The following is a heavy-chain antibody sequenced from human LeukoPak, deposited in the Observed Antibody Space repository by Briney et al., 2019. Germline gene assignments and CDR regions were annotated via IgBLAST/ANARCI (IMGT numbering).Heavy chain of an antibody. CDR1: GGSTRSGRHH. V-gene: IGHV4-39*07. CDR3: ARDLGGYPFFMDV. Sequence: SETRSLTCSVSGGSTRSGRHHWAWVRQPPGKGLEFIGSLDESGRPYYNAPLKSRVTISEDSSGKQFSLNLSSVTAADTAVYYCARDLGGYPFFMDVWGRGTTVIVSS. CDR2: LDESGRP. D-gene: IGHD2-15*01. J-gene: IGHJ6*03.